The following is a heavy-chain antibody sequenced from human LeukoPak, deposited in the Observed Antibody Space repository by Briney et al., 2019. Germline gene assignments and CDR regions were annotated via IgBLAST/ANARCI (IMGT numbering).Heavy chain of an antibody. CDR2: IYYSGST. Sequence: PSETLSLTCTVSGGSISSSSYYWGWIRQPPGKGLEWIGSIYYSGSTYYNPSLKSRVTISVDTSKNQFSLKLSSVTAADTAVYYCARMDGYSYGYRFDPWGQGTLVTVSS. V-gene: IGHV4-39*01. J-gene: IGHJ5*02. CDR3: ARMDGYSYGYRFDP. CDR1: GGSISSSSYY. D-gene: IGHD5-18*01.